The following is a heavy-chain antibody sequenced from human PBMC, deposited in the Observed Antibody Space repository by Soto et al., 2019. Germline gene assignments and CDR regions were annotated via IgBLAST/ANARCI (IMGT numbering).Heavy chain of an antibody. CDR1: GYTFTSYG. V-gene: IGHV1-18*01. CDR3: ALSLGCSSTSCYDY. CDR2: ISAYNGNT. Sequence: ASVKVSCKASGYTFTSYGISWVRQAPGQGLEWMGWISAYNGNTNYAQKLQGRVTMTTDTSTSTARMELRSLRSDDTAVYYCALSLGCSSTSCYDYWGQGTLVTVSS. D-gene: IGHD2-2*01. J-gene: IGHJ4*02.